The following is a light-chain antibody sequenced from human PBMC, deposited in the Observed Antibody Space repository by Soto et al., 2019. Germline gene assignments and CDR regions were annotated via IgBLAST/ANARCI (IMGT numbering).Light chain of an antibody. CDR3: SSFTTTNTYVI. CDR2: EVS. J-gene: IGLJ2*01. Sequence: SALTQPASVSGSPGQSSTISCTGTSSDIGGYNFVSWYQHHPGKAPKLIIYEVSNRPSGVSDRFSASKSGNTASLTISGLQADDEADYYCSSFTTTNTYVIFGGGTKATVL. V-gene: IGLV2-14*01. CDR1: SSDIGGYNF.